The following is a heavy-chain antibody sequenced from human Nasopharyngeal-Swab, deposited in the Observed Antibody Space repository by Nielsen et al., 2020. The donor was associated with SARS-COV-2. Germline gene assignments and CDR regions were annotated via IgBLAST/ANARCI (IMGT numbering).Heavy chain of an antibody. CDR3: ARAGRVGDAYTGLDV. D-gene: IGHD5-24*01. V-gene: IGHV4-34*01. Sequence: SETLSLTCSVSGGSFNGFYWNWIRQAPGKGLEWIGEINHNERTNYNPSLKSRITLSVDTSNKQVSLKMRSVTAADTAVYYCARAGRVGDAYTGLDVWGPGTTVTVSS. CDR1: GGSFNGFY. J-gene: IGHJ6*02. CDR2: INHNERT.